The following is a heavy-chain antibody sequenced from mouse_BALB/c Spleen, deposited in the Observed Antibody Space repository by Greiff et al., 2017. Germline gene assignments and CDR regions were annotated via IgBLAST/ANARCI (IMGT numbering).Heavy chain of an antibody. CDR2: ISSGGSYT. CDR1: GFTFSSYG. Sequence: EVQLVESGGDLVKPGGSLKLSCAASGFTFSSYGMSWVRQTPDKRLEWVATISSGGSYTYYPDSVKGRFTISRDNAKNTLYLQMSSLKSEDTAMYYCARRHGNYDYFDYWGQGTTLTVSS. V-gene: IGHV5-6*01. CDR3: ARRHGNYDYFDY. J-gene: IGHJ2*01. D-gene: IGHD2-1*01.